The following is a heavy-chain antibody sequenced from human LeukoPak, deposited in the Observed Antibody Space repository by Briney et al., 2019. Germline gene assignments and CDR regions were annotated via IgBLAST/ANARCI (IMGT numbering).Heavy chain of an antibody. J-gene: IGHJ4*02. Sequence: PGGSLRLSCAVSGFTFSSAWMSWVRQAPGKGLEWVAVISYDGRNKYYADSVKGRFTISRDNAKNSLYLQMNSLRDDDTAVYYCARDLISGHYTFDYWGQGTLVTVSS. D-gene: IGHD1-26*01. V-gene: IGHV3-30*03. CDR3: ARDLISGHYTFDY. CDR1: GFTFSSAW. CDR2: ISYDGRNK.